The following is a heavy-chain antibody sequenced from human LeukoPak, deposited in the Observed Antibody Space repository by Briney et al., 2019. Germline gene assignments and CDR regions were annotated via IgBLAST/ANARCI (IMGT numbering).Heavy chain of an antibody. CDR2: IIPIFGTA. Sequence: ASVKVSCKASGYTFTSYGISWVRQAPGQGLEWMGRIIPIFGTANYAQKFQGRVTITTDESTSTAYMELSSLRSEDTAVYYCARSYCSSTSCYLFDYRGQGTLATVSS. CDR1: GYTFTSYG. CDR3: ARSYCSSTSCYLFDY. V-gene: IGHV1-69*05. J-gene: IGHJ4*02. D-gene: IGHD2-2*01.